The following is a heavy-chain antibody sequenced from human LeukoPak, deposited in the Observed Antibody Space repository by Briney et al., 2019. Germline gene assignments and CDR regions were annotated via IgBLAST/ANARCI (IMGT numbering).Heavy chain of an antibody. Sequence: PSETLSFTCAGYGGTFSPYYWSWIRQPPGKGLEWIGEINHSGSTNYNPSLKSRVTISVDTSKNQYSLRLSSVTAADTAVYYCARGGFYCGGDCYVDYWGQGTLVTVSS. D-gene: IGHD2-21*02. CDR3: ARGGFYCGGDCYVDY. V-gene: IGHV4-34*01. CDR2: INHSGST. J-gene: IGHJ4*02. CDR1: GGTFSPYY.